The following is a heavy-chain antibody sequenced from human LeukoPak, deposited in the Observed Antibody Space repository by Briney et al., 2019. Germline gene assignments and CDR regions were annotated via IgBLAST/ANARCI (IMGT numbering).Heavy chain of an antibody. J-gene: IGHJ4*02. CDR1: GFTFTRYW. D-gene: IGHD5-12*01. CDR2: LHPDGSER. V-gene: IGHV3-7*01. Sequence: GGSLRLSCAASGFTFTRYWMTWVRQAPGKGLEWVSRLHPDGSERNYVGSVEGRFTVFGDNAKSSLFLQMHSQGVEDTAVYYCAKGGYSFDYLGQGTLVTVSS. CDR3: AKGGYSFDY.